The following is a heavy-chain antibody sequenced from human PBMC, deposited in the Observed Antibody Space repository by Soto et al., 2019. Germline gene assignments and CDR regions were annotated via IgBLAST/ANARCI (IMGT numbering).Heavy chain of an antibody. CDR1: GFTVSTNY. Sequence: EVQMVESGGGLVQPGGSLRLSCAASGFTVSTNYMSWVRQAPGRGLEWFSVIYSGGSTYYLDSVKGRFIISRDNSKHTLYLQMNSLRAEDTAVYYCASGGLGDWYFDLWGRGTLVTVSS. CDR2: IYSGGST. J-gene: IGHJ2*01. V-gene: IGHV3-66*01. D-gene: IGHD3-16*01. CDR3: ASGGLGDWYFDL.